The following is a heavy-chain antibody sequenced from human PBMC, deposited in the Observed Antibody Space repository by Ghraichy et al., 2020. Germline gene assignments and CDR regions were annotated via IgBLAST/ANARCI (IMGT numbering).Heavy chain of an antibody. CDR1: GFTVSDNY. V-gene: IGHV3-53*01. CDR2: LYSGGAA. Sequence: GGSLRLSCSASGFTVSDNYMSWVHQAPGKGLAWVSTLYSGGAAFYADSARGRFTSSRDNSKNTLYLQMNSLRGEDTAVYYCARGLAAGTSYYFDFWGQGTLVTVSS. CDR3: ARGLAAGTSYYFDF. J-gene: IGHJ4*02. D-gene: IGHD6-13*01.